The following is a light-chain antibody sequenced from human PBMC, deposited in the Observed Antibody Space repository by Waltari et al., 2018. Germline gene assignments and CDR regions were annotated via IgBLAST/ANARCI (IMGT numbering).Light chain of an antibody. CDR2: DVS. V-gene: IGLV2-14*03. Sequence: QSALTQPASVSGSPGQSITISCTGTSSDVGAYNYVSWYQHHPGKAPKLMIYDVSKRPSGVSIRFSGSKSGNTASLTISGLQAEDEADYYCSSYTSGSTSVFGGGTKLTVL. CDR1: SSDVGAYNY. J-gene: IGLJ2*01. CDR3: SSYTSGSTSV.